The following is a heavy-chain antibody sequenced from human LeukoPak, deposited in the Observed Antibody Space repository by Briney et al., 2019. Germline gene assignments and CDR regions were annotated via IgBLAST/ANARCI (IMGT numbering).Heavy chain of an antibody. CDR3: ARDSAKPDWGFGY. Sequence: GGSLRLSCAASGFTFTTYSMNWVRQAPGKGLEWISYISRSSTTIYYADSVKGRFTISRDNAKNSLYLQMNSLRDEDTAVYYCARDSAKPDWGFGYWGQGTLVTVSS. CDR1: GFTFTTYS. V-gene: IGHV3-48*02. CDR2: ISRSSTTI. D-gene: IGHD7-27*01. J-gene: IGHJ4*02.